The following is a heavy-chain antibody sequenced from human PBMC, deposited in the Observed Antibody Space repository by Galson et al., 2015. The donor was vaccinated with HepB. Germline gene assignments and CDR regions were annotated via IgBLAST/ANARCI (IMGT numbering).Heavy chain of an antibody. Sequence: SVKVSCKASGGTLSSYAISWVRQAPGQGLEWMGRIIPILGIANYAQKFQGRVTITADKSTSTAYMELSSLRSEDTAVYYCAEERMVRGVMGYWGQGTLVTVSS. D-gene: IGHD3-10*01. V-gene: IGHV1-69*04. CDR3: AEERMVRGVMGY. CDR2: IIPILGIA. CDR1: GGTLSSYA. J-gene: IGHJ4*02.